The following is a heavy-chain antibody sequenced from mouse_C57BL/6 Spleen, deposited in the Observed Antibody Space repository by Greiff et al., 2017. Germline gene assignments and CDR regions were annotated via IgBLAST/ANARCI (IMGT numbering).Heavy chain of an antibody. CDR1: GFTFTDYY. CDR2: IRNKANGYTT. J-gene: IGHJ1*03. Sequence: EVKVVESGGGLVQPGGSLSLSCAASGFTFTDYYMSWVRQPPGKALEWLGFIRNKANGYTTEYSASVTGRFTISRDNSHSILYLQMNALRAEDSATYYCARYIDYGSSYWYCDVWGTGTTVTVSS. V-gene: IGHV7-3*01. CDR3: ARYIDYGSSYWYCDV. D-gene: IGHD1-1*01.